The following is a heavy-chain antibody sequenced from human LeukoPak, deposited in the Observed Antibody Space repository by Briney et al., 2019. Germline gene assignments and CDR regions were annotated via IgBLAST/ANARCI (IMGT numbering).Heavy chain of an antibody. CDR2: ISGSGGST. D-gene: IGHD6-13*01. J-gene: IGHJ4*02. V-gene: IGHV3-23*01. CDR1: GFTFSSYA. CDR3: AKDRSSSWYALDDY. Sequence: LPGGSLSLSCAASGFTFSSYAMSWVRQAPGKGLEWVSAISGSGGSTCNADSVKGRFTISRDNSKNTLYLQMNSLRAEDTAVYYCAKDRSSSWYALDDYWGQGTLVTVSS.